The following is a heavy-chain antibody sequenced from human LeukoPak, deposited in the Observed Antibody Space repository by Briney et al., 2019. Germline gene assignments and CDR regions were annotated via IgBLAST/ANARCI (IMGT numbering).Heavy chain of an antibody. CDR1: GFTFSSYW. V-gene: IGHV3-7*01. CDR3: ARDLRYFDWLPDAFDI. CDR2: IKQDGSEK. J-gene: IGHJ3*02. Sequence: GGSLRLSCAASGFTFSSYWMSWVRQAPGKGLEWVANIKQDGSEKYYVDSVKGRFTISRDNAKNSLYLQTSSLRAEDTAVYYCARDLRYFDWLPDAFDIWGQGTMVTVSS. D-gene: IGHD3-9*01.